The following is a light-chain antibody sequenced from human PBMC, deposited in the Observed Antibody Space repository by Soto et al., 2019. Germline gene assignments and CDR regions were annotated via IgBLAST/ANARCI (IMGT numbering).Light chain of an antibody. V-gene: IGKV3D-15*01. Sequence: EIVLTQSPGTLSLSPGERATLSCRASQSISSPYLAWYQQKPGQAPRLVIYDIFTRATGVPTRISGSGSGTEFTLTISSLQSEDFAVYYCQQYNSWPLTFGGGTKVDIK. CDR2: DIF. CDR3: QQYNSWPLT. J-gene: IGKJ4*01. CDR1: QSISSP.